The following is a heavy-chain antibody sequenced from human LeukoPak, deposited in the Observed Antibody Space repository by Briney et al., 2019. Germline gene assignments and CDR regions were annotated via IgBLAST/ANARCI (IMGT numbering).Heavy chain of an antibody. J-gene: IGHJ3*02. CDR1: GGTFSSYA. CDR2: IIPIFGTA. V-gene: IGHV1-69*13. CDR3: ARDRRFLEWSLRAFDI. D-gene: IGHD3-3*01. Sequence: SVEVSCKASGGTFSSYATSWVRQAPGQGLEWMGGIIPIFGTANYAQKFQGRVTITADESTSTAYMELSSLRSEDTAVYYCARDRRFLEWSLRAFDIWGQGTMVTVSS.